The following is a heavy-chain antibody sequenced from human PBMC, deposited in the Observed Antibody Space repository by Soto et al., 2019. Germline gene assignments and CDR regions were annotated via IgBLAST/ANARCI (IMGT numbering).Heavy chain of an antibody. D-gene: IGHD3-16*01. CDR2: INAGNGNT. J-gene: IGHJ4*02. V-gene: IGHV1-3*01. CDR1: GYTFTSYA. Sequence: ASVKVSCKASGYTFTSYAMHWVRQAPGQRLEWMGWINAGNGNTKYSQKFQGRVTITRDTSASTAYMELSSLRSEDTAVYYCARVIGGLYFFDYWGQGTLDTVSS. CDR3: ARVIGGLYFFDY.